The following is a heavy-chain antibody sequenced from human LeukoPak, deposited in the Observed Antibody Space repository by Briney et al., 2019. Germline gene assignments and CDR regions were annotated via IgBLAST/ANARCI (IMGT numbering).Heavy chain of an antibody. CDR1: GFTFSSYA. CDR3: AKDRVFFDASNYDAFDI. V-gene: IGHV3-23*01. D-gene: IGHD6-13*01. J-gene: IGHJ3*02. Sequence: PGGSLRLSCAASGFTFSSYAMNWVRQAPGKGLEWVSTISNSGESTYYADSVKGRFTISRDNSKNTLYLQMNSLRAEDTAVYYCAKDRVFFDASNYDAFDIWGQGTMVTVSS. CDR2: ISNSGEST.